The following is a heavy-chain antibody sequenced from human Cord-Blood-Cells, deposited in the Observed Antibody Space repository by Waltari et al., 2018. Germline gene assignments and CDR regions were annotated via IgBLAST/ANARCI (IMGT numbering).Heavy chain of an antibody. CDR3: ATLAGLNDY. V-gene: IGHV3-30*03. J-gene: IGHJ4*02. Sequence: QVQLVESGGGVVQPGRSLRLSCAASGFPFSSYGMHWVRQAPGKGLEWVAVISYDGSNKYYADSVKGRFTISRDNSKNTLYLQMNSLRAEDTAVYYCATLAGLNDYWGQGTLVTVSS. CDR2: ISYDGSNK. CDR1: GFPFSSYG.